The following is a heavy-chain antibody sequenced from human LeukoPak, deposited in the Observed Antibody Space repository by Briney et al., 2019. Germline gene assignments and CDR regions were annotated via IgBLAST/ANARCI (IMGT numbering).Heavy chain of an antibody. Sequence: ASVKVSCKASGYTFSAYGITWVRQAPGQGLEWMGWISAYNGNTNYAQRLQGRVTMTTDTSTSTAYMELRSLRSDDTAVYYCARDYYDSTHFDYWGQGTLVTVSS. CDR2: ISAYNGNT. V-gene: IGHV1-18*01. CDR1: GYTFSAYG. J-gene: IGHJ4*02. D-gene: IGHD3-22*01. CDR3: ARDYYDSTHFDY.